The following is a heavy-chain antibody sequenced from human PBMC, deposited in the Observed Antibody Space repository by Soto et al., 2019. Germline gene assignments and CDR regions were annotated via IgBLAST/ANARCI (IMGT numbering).Heavy chain of an antibody. CDR3: ARDSGGVRPNFDY. J-gene: IGHJ4*02. D-gene: IGHD6-25*01. CDR2: IYYSGST. V-gene: IGHV4-59*01. CDR1: GGSISSYY. Sequence: QVQLQESGPGLVKPSETLSLTCTVCGGSISSYYWSWIRQPPGKGLEWIGYIYYSGSTNYNPSLKSRVTISVDTSKNQFSLKLSSVTAADTAVYYCARDSGGVRPNFDYWGQGTLVTVSS.